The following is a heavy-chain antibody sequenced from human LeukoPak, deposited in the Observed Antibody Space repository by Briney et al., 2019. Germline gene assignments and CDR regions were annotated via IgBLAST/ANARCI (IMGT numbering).Heavy chain of an antibody. D-gene: IGHD3-10*01. J-gene: IGHJ6*03. CDR3: ARDDGSGSYFHYYYYMDV. Sequence: SVKVSCKASGYTFTGYYMHWVRRAPGQGLEWMGGIIPIFGTANYAQKFQGRVTITADESTSTAYMELRSLRSDDTAVYYCARDDGSGSYFHYYYYMDVWGKGTTVTISS. CDR1: GYTFTGYY. CDR2: IIPIFGTA. V-gene: IGHV1-69*13.